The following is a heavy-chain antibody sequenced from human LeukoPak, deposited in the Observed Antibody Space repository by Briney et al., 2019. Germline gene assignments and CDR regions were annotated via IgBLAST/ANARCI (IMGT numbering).Heavy chain of an antibody. Sequence: GGSLRLSCVGSGFTFSAYDMQWVRQARGKGLEWVSGTSRSSGEHYTDSVKGRFTISRDNSKDTLYLQMDSLRAEDTAVYYCAQGGYFAFDMWGQGTMVTVSS. D-gene: IGHD2-2*03. CDR1: GFTFSAYD. CDR2: TSRSSGE. CDR3: AQGGYFAFDM. V-gene: IGHV3-23*01. J-gene: IGHJ3*02.